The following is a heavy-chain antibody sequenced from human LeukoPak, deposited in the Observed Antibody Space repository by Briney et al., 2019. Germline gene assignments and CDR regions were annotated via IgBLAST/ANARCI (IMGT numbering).Heavy chain of an antibody. CDR2: ISYDGSNK. CDR1: GFTFSSYA. Sequence: PGGSLRLSCAASGFTFSSYAMHWVRQAPGKGLEWVTLISYDGSNKYYADSVKGRFTISRDNSKNTLYLQMNSLRTEDTAVYYCARDDPYSSSWYPRVFDYWGQGTLVTVSS. J-gene: IGHJ4*02. CDR3: ARDDPYSSSWYPRVFDY. D-gene: IGHD6-13*01. V-gene: IGHV3-30*04.